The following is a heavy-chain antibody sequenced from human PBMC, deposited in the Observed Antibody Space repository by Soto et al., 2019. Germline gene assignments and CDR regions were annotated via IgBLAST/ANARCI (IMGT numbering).Heavy chain of an antibody. Sequence: GGSLRLSCAASGFTFSSYWMSWVRQAPGKGLEWVANIKQDGSEKYYVDSVKGRFTISRDNAKNSLYLQMNSLRAEDTAVYYCARVLNEYSSSFPQYYFDYWGQGTLVTVSS. J-gene: IGHJ4*02. V-gene: IGHV3-7*05. D-gene: IGHD6-6*01. CDR1: GFTFSSYW. CDR2: IKQDGSEK. CDR3: ARVLNEYSSSFPQYYFDY.